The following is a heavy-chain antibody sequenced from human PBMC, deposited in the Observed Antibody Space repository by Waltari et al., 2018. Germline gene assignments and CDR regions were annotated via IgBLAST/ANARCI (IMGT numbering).Heavy chain of an antibody. J-gene: IGHJ3*02. CDR1: GGSFSGYY. D-gene: IGHD3-22*01. V-gene: IGHV4-34*01. Sequence: QVQLQQWGAGLLKPSETLSLTCAVYGGSFSGYYWSWIRQPPGKGLEWIGEINHSGSTNYNPSLKSRVTISVDTAKNQFSLNLSSVTTADTAVYYCARNSYYDSSGHDAFDIWGQGTMVTVSS. CDR2: INHSGST. CDR3: ARNSYYDSSGHDAFDI.